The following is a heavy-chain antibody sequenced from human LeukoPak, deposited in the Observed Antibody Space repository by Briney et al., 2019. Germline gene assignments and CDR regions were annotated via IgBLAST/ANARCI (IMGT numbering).Heavy chain of an antibody. J-gene: IGHJ4*02. CDR3: ARVIAVAGLYFDY. CDR2: ISSSSSYT. CDR1: GFTFSDYY. V-gene: IGHV3-11*05. Sequence: GGSLRLSCAASGFTFSDYYMSWIHQAPGKGLEWVSYISSSSSYTNYADSVKGRFTISRDNAKNSLYLQMNSLRAEDTAVYYCARVIAVAGLYFDYWGQGTLVTVSS. D-gene: IGHD6-19*01.